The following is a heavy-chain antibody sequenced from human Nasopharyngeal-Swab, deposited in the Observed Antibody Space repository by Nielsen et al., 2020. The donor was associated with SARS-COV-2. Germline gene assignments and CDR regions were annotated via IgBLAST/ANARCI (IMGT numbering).Heavy chain of an antibody. V-gene: IGHV1-18*01. D-gene: IGHD5-18*01. CDR3: ARDLLSGTAAMVYFDY. CDR1: GYTFTSYG. Sequence: ASVKVSCKASGYTFTSYGINWVRQAPGQGLEWMGWISAYNGNTNYAQKFQGRVTMTTDTSTSTADMELRSLRSDDTAVYYCARDLLSGTAAMVYFDYWGQGTLVTVSS. J-gene: IGHJ4*02. CDR2: ISAYNGNT.